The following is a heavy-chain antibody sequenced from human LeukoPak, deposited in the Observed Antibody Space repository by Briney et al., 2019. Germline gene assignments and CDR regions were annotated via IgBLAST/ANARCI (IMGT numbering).Heavy chain of an antibody. V-gene: IGHV4-59*01. CDR1: GGSISSYY. CDR3: ARGPHFYRALNWVGP. J-gene: IGHJ5*02. Sequence: PSETLSLTCTVSGGSISSYYWSWIRQPPGKGLEWTGYIYYSGSTNYNPSLKSRVTISVDTSKNQFSLKLSSVTAADTAVYYCARGPHFYRALNWVGPWGQGTLV. D-gene: IGHD3-3*02. CDR2: IYYSGST.